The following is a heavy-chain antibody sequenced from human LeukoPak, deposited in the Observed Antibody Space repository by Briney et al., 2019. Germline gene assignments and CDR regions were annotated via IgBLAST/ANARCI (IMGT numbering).Heavy chain of an antibody. D-gene: IGHD3-10*01. Sequence: PGRSLRLSCAASGFTFSSYAMHWVRQAPGKGLEWVAVISYDGSNKYYADSVKGRFTISRDNSKNTLYLQMNSLRAEDTAVYYCARFDEGFDYWGQGTLVTSPQ. V-gene: IGHV3-30-3*01. J-gene: IGHJ4*02. CDR2: ISYDGSNK. CDR3: ARFDEGFDY. CDR1: GFTFSSYA.